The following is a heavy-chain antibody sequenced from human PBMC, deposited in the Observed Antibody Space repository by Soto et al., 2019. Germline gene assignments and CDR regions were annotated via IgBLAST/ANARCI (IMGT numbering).Heavy chain of an antibody. CDR3: AKGLTYSTKWNGDF. CDR1: GFTFRVFG. Sequence: QVQLVESGGGVVQPGTSLRVSCEASGFTFRVFGMHWVRQAPGKGLEWVAVISYDGTNDDYADAVTGRFTISRDNSKQTLYMQMNNLRPDATAVSYCAKGLTYSTKWNGDFWGQVKLVTVAS. CDR2: ISYDGTND. V-gene: IGHV3-30*18. D-gene: IGHD1-1*01. J-gene: IGHJ4*02.